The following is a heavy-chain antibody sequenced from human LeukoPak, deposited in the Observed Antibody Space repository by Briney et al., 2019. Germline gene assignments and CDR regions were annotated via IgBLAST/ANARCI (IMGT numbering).Heavy chain of an antibody. CDR1: GASIRSGDYY. Sequence: SQTLSLTCTVSGASIRSGDYYWSWIRQPPGKGLEWIGYIYDSGSTNYNPSFKSRITISVDTSRNQFSLQLSSVTAADTAVYYCARIHRYCSGGACYVLDNWGQGTLVAVSS. D-gene: IGHD2-15*01. CDR3: ARIHRYCSGGACYVLDN. V-gene: IGHV4-30-4*01. CDR2: IYDSGST. J-gene: IGHJ4*02.